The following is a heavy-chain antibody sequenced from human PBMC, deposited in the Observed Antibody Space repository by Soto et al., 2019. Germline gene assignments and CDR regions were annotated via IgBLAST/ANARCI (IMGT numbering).Heavy chain of an antibody. D-gene: IGHD3-9*01. CDR3: ARDPAYDILTGYYTRGYYGMDV. Sequence: SVKVSCKASGGTFSSYAISWVRQAPGQGLEWMGGIIPIFGTANYAQKFRGRVTITADESTSTAYMELSSLRSEDTAVYYCARDPAYDILTGYYTRGYYGMDVWGQGTTVTVSS. CDR2: IIPIFGTA. V-gene: IGHV1-69*13. J-gene: IGHJ6*02. CDR1: GGTFSSYA.